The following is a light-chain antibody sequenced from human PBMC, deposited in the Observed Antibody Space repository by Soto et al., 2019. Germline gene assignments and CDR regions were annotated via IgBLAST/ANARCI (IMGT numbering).Light chain of an antibody. CDR3: QQYYSYSGLT. CDR2: AAS. CDR1: QGISSY. Sequence: AIRMTQSPSSLSASTGDRVTITCRASQGISSYLAWYQQKPGKAPKLLIYAASTLQSGLPSRFSGSGSGTDFTLTISCLQSEDFATYYCQQYYSYSGLTFGGGTKVEIK. V-gene: IGKV1-8*01. J-gene: IGKJ4*01.